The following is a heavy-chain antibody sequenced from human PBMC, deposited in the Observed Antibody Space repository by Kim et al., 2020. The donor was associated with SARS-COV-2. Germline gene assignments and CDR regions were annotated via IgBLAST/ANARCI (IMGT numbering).Heavy chain of an antibody. CDR3: ARGQTHLSPPDGMDV. Sequence: SETLSLTCTVSGGSISSYYWSWIRQPAGKGLEWIGRIYTSGSTNYNPSLKSRVTMSVDTSKNQFSLKLSSVTAADTAVYYCARGQTHLSPPDGMDVWGQGTTVTVSS. CDR1: GGSISSYY. J-gene: IGHJ6*02. CDR2: IYTSGST. V-gene: IGHV4-4*07.